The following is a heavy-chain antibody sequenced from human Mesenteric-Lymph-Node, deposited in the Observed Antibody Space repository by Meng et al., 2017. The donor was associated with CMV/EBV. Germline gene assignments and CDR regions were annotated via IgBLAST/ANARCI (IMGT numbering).Heavy chain of an antibody. J-gene: IGHJ4*02. CDR2: ISRTGGNT. D-gene: IGHD3-22*01. CDR3: ARGHGLRDSGYYFLLSD. Sequence: GGSLRLSCAASGYTFNIYAMSWVRQAPGKGLEWVAGISRTGGNTYYADSVQGRFTVSRDNSKNTLYLQLDSLRAEDTAVYYCARGHGLRDSGYYFLLSDWGQGTLVTVSS. V-gene: IGHV3-23*01. CDR1: GYTFNIYA.